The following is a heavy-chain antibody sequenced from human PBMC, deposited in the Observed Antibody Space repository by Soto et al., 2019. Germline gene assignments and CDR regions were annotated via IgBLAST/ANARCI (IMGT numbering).Heavy chain of an antibody. Sequence: QVQLQESGPGLVKPSETLSLTCTVSGGSISSYYWSWIRQPPGKGLEWIGYIYYSGSTNYNPSLKSRVTISVATSKNQCSLQLSSVTAADTAVYYCARRYGSGSFDFWGQGTLVTVSS. J-gene: IGHJ4*02. V-gene: IGHV4-59*01. D-gene: IGHD3-10*01. CDR3: ARRYGSGSFDF. CDR1: GGSISSYY. CDR2: IYYSGST.